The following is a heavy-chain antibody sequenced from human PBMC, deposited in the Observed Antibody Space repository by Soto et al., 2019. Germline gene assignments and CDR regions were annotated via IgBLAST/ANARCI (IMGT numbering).Heavy chain of an antibody. Sequence: SEEFPLSYSGSAGTLRTERCCGCGRQPEGKGREWIGEIYHSGSTNYNPSLKSRVTISVDKSKNQFSLKLSSVTAADTAVYYCARHRCEPAGLCYYGMDVLGQGTTVT. CDR1: AGTLRTERC. D-gene: IGHD6-19*01. CDR2: IYHSGST. V-gene: IGHV4-4*02. CDR3: ARHRCEPAGLCYYGMDV. J-gene: IGHJ6*02.